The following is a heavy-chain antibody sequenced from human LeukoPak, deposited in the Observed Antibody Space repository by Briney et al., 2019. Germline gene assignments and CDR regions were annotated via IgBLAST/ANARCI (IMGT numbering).Heavy chain of an antibody. D-gene: IGHD6-6*01. J-gene: IGHJ4*02. CDR3: ARSYSSLSSPFDY. V-gene: IGHV4-59*11. CDR2: IYYSGST. Sequence: SETLSLTCTVSGGSISSHYWNWIRQPPGKGLEWIGYIYYSGSTNYNPSLESRVTISVDTSKKQFSLKLSSVTAADTAVYYCARSYSSLSSPFDYWGQGTLVTVSS. CDR1: GGSISSHY.